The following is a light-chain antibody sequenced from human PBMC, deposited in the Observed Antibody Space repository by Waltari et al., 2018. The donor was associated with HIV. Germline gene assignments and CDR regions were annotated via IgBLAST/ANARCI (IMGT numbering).Light chain of an antibody. J-gene: IGLJ2*01. Sequence: QSVLTQPPSASGAPGQRVPISCSGSSSNVHWYQKLPGTAPKLLIFRNTQRASGVPDRFSGSKSGTSASRVCSGLRSEDEADYYCATWADRPSGPVVFGGGTKVTVL. V-gene: IGLV1-47*01. CDR2: RNT. CDR1: SSN. CDR3: ATWADRPSGPVV.